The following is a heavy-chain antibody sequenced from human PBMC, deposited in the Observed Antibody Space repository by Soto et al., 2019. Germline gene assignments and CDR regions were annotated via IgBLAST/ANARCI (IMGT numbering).Heavy chain of an antibody. Sequence: EVQLVESGGGLVQPGGSLRLSCAASGFTVSSNYMSWVRQAPGKGLEWVSVIYSGGSTYYADSVKGRSTISRDNSKNTLYLQMNSLRAEDTAVYYCAREARDFWSGYSDYWGQGTLVTVSS. D-gene: IGHD3-3*01. J-gene: IGHJ4*02. CDR3: AREARDFWSGYSDY. CDR1: GFTVSSNY. CDR2: IYSGGST. V-gene: IGHV3-66*01.